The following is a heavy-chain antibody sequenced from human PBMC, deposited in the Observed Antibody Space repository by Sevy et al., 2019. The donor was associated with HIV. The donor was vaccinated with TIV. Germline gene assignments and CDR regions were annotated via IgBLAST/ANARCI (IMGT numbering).Heavy chain of an antibody. J-gene: IGHJ5*02. V-gene: IGHV4-34*01. CDR1: GGSFSGYY. CDR3: ARGVQLWFGWFDP. Sequence: LPETLSLTCAVYGGSFSGYYWSWIRQPPGKGLEWIGEINHSGSTNYNPSLKSRVTISVDTSKNQFSLKLSSVTAADTAVYYCARGVQLWFGWFDPWGQGTLVTVSS. D-gene: IGHD5-18*01. CDR2: INHSGST.